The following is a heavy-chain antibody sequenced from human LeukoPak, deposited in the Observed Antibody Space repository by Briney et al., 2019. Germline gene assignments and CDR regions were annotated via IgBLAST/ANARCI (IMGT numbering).Heavy chain of an antibody. CDR1: GGSISSGGYY. Sequence: PSQALSLTCTVSGGSISSGGYYWSWIRQHPGTGLEWIGYIYYSGSTYYNPSLKSRVTISVDTSKNQFSLKLSSVTAADTAVYYCARDPREDYFDYWGQGTLVTVSS. CDR2: IYYSGST. CDR3: ARDPREDYFDY. D-gene: IGHD1-26*01. J-gene: IGHJ4*02. V-gene: IGHV4-31*03.